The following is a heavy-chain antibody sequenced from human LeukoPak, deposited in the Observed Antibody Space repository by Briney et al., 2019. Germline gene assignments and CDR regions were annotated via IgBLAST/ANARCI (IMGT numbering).Heavy chain of an antibody. J-gene: IGHJ3*01. D-gene: IGHD5-18*01. CDR1: GDSISSYC. CDR3: ARPAERGYSYGLDF. CDR2: IYYSGST. Sequence: SETLSLTCTVSGDSISSYCWSWVRQPPGKGLEWLGYIYYSGSTNYNPSLKSRVTISVDTSKNQVSLNLSSVTAADTAVYYCARPAERGYSYGLDFWGQGTMVTVSS. V-gene: IGHV4-59*01.